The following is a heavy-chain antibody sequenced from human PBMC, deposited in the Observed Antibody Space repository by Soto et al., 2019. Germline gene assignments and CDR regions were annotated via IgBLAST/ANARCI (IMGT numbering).Heavy chain of an antibody. Sequence: GGSLRLSCAASGFTFSSYAMVWVRQAPGKGLEWVSTITANSGSTAYGDSVKGRFTISRDNSKSTLYLQMNSLRVEDTAAYYCAKSPEWPNRYFDYWVHGTLATVPS. J-gene: IGHJ4*01. D-gene: IGHD3-3*01. CDR2: ITANSGST. CDR1: GFTFSSYA. V-gene: IGHV3-23*01. CDR3: AKSPEWPNRYFDY.